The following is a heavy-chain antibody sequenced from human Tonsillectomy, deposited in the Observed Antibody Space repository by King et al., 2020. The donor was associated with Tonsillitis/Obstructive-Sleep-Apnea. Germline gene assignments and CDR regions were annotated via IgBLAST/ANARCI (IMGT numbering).Heavy chain of an antibody. J-gene: IGHJ2*01. D-gene: IGHD4-17*01. CDR1: GFTFSSYG. Sequence: QLVQSGGGVVQPGRSLRLSCTASGFTFSSYGMHWVRRAPGKGLEWVAIVWYDGSNKYYADSVKGRFIVSRDNSRNTLYLQMNSLNAEDTAVYYCARDGDYGDYGPWYFDLWGRGSLVTVSA. CDR2: VWYDGSNK. CDR3: ARDGDYGDYGPWYFDL. V-gene: IGHV3-33*01.